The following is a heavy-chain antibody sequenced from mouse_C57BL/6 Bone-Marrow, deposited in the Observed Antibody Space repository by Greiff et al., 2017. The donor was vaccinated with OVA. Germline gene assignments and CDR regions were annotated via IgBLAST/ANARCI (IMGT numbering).Heavy chain of an antibody. CDR1: GFNIKDDY. CDR3: TVYYYGSSPLSFDY. CDR2: IDPENGDT. V-gene: IGHV14-4*01. D-gene: IGHD1-1*01. Sequence: EVQLQQSGAELVRPGASVKLSCTASGFNIKDDYMHWVKQRPEQGLEWIGWIDPENGDTEYASKFQGKATITADTSSNTDYLQLSSLTSEDTAVYYCTVYYYGSSPLSFDYWGQGTTLTVSS. J-gene: IGHJ2*01.